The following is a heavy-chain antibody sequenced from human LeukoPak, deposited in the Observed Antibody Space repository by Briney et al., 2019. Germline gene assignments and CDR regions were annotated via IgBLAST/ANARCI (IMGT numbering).Heavy chain of an antibody. CDR3: ARGVSLYYDFWSGYYD. D-gene: IGHD3-3*01. CDR2: MNPNSGNT. CDR1: GYTFTSYD. J-gene: IGHJ4*02. V-gene: IGHV1-8*01. Sequence: ASVKVSCKASGYTFTSYDINWVRQATGQGLEWMRWMNPNSGNTGYAQKFQGRVTMTRNTSISTAYMELSSLRSEDTAVYYCARGVSLYYDFWSGYYDWGQGTLVTVSS.